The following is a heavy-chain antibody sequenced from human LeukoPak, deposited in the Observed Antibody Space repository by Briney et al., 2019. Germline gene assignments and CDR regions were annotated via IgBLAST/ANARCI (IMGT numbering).Heavy chain of an antibody. CDR3: ARDPRGWFGEFLFDY. V-gene: IGHV1-2*02. Sequence: ASVTVSCKASGYTFTGYYMHWVRQAPGQGLEWMGWINPNSGGTNYAQKSQGRVTMTRDTSISTAYMELSRLRSDDTAVYYCARDPRGWFGEFLFDYWGQGTLVTVSS. CDR2: INPNSGGT. CDR1: GYTFTGYY. J-gene: IGHJ4*02. D-gene: IGHD3-10*01.